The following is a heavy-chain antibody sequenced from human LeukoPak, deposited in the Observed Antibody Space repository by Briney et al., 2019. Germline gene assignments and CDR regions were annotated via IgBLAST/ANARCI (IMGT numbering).Heavy chain of an antibody. CDR3: TRRTAGTGPLRDY. CDR2: ISGSGGST. J-gene: IGHJ4*02. Sequence: GGSLRLSCAASGFTFSSYAMSWVRQAPGKGLEWVSAISGSGGSTYYADSVKGRFTISRDNSKNTLYLQMNSLKTEDTAVYYCTRRTAGTGPLRDYWGQGTLVTVSS. D-gene: IGHD6-13*01. CDR1: GFTFSSYA. V-gene: IGHV3-23*01.